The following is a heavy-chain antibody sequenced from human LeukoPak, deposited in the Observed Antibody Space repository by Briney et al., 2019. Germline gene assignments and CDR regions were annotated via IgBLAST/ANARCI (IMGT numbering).Heavy chain of an antibody. J-gene: IGHJ4*02. CDR1: GGSISSYY. D-gene: IGHD3-3*01. CDR2: IYTSGST. V-gene: IGHV4-4*09. Sequence: SETLSLTCTVSGGSISSYYWSWIRQPPGKGLEWIGYIYTSGSTNYNPSLKSRVTISVDTSKNQFSLKLSSVTAVDTAVYYCARLRYDFWSGFSRYYFDYWGQGTLVTVSS. CDR3: ARLRYDFWSGFSRYYFDY.